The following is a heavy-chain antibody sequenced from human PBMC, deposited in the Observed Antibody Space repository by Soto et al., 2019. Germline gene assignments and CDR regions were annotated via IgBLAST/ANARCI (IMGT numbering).Heavy chain of an antibody. CDR2: INPNSGGT. D-gene: IGHD5-18*01. CDR1: GYTFIGYY. V-gene: IGHV1-2*04. CDR3: AREWGYSYGYFPYYFDY. J-gene: IGHJ4*02. Sequence: ASVKVSCKASGYTFIGYYMHWVRQAPGQGLEWMGWINPNSGGTNYAQKFQGWVTMTRDTSISTAYMELSRLRSDDTAVYYCAREWGYSYGYFPYYFDYWGQGTLVTVSS.